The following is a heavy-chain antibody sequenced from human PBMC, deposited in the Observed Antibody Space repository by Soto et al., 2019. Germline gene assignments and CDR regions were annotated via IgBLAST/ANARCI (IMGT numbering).Heavy chain of an antibody. CDR1: GASISSNAYY. D-gene: IGHD7-27*01. CDR2: IYYSGNT. V-gene: IGHV4-31*03. Sequence: QVQLQESGPGLVKPSQTLSLTCTVSGASISSNAYYWSWIRQVPGKGLEWIGYIYYSGNTYYNPSLKSRITISIDTSKSQFSLKLSSVTAADTAVYYCARRVNWGSASFDSWGQGTLVTVSS. CDR3: ARRVNWGSASFDS. J-gene: IGHJ4*02.